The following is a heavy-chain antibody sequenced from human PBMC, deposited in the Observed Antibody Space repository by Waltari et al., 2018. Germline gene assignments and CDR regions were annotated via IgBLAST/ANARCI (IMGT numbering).Heavy chain of an antibody. J-gene: IGHJ2*01. CDR1: GFTFNAYA. D-gene: IGHD6-19*01. CDR2: ISYDGTNR. CDR3: AKAAVAGRWDWYFDL. V-gene: IGHV3-30*01. Sequence: QMRLVESGGGAVQPGRSLRLSCEASGFTFNAYAIHWVRQAPGKGREWVAIISYDGTNRYYADSVKGRFTVSRDTSTNTLYLQMNSLTTEDTATYYCAKAAVAGRWDWYFDLWGRGTLVTVSS.